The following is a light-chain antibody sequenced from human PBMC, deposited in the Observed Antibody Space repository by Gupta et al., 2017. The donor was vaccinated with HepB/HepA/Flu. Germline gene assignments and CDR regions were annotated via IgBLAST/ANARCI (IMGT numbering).Light chain of an antibody. CDR3: SAYKSSSNRGV. Sequence: QSALTQPASVSSSPGPSIPITCTGTSSDVGGYNYVSWYQQHPGQAPKLMIYDDSNRPSGVYNRFSGSKSGNTASLTISGVQAEDEADYYCSAYKSSSNRGVFGGGTKLTVL. CDR2: DDS. V-gene: IGLV2-14*03. CDR1: SSDVGGYNY. J-gene: IGLJ2*01.